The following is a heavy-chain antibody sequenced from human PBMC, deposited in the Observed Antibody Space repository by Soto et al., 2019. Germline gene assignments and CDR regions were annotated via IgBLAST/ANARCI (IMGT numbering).Heavy chain of an antibody. V-gene: IGHV3-30-3*01. J-gene: IGHJ4*02. CDR3: AMDPLAYYFDY. CDR1: GFTFSSYA. D-gene: IGHD2-2*03. Sequence: QVQLVESGGGVVQPGRSLRLSCAASGFTFSSYAMHWVRQAPGKGLEWVAVISYDGSNKYYADSVKGRFTISRDNSKNTLYLPMNGLRAEDTAGYYCAMDPLAYYFDYWGQGTLVTVSS. CDR2: ISYDGSNK.